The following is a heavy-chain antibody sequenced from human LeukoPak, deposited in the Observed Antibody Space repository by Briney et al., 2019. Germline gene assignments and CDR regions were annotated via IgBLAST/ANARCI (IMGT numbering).Heavy chain of an antibody. J-gene: IGHJ1*01. CDR2: INHSGST. D-gene: IGHD2-15*01. V-gene: IGHV4-34*01. CDR1: GGSFSGYY. CDR3: ARETSGHHAEYFQH. Sequence: PSETLSLTCAVYGGSFSGYYWSWIRQPPGKGLEWIGEINHSGSTNYNPSLKSRVTISVDTSKNQFSLKLSSVTAADTAVYYCARETSGHHAEYFQHWGQGTLVTVSS.